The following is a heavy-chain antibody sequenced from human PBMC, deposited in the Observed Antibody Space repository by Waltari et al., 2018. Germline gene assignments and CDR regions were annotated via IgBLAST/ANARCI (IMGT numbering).Heavy chain of an antibody. Sequence: QVQLQESGSGLVKPSETLSLTCTVSGGSISSYYWSWIRQPPGKGLEWIGYIYYSGSTNYNPSLKSRVTISVDTSKNQFSLKLSSVTAADTAVYYCARGPIAVAGTRAYDAFDIWGQGTMVTVSS. V-gene: IGHV4-59*01. CDR2: IYYSGST. CDR3: ARGPIAVAGTRAYDAFDI. J-gene: IGHJ3*02. D-gene: IGHD6-19*01. CDR1: GGSISSYY.